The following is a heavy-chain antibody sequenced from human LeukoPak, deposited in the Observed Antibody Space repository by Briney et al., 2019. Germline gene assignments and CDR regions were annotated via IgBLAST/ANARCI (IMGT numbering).Heavy chain of an antibody. CDR3: AREKGDIVVVPAAMGRSVDAFDI. Sequence: PGGSLRLSCAASGFTFSSYGMHWVRQAPGKGLEWVAFIRYDGSNKYYADSVKGRFTISRDNAKNSLYLQMNSLRAEDTAVYYCAREKGDIVVVPAAMGRSVDAFDIWGQGTMVTVSS. CDR2: IRYDGSNK. J-gene: IGHJ3*02. D-gene: IGHD2-2*01. V-gene: IGHV3-30*02. CDR1: GFTFSSYG.